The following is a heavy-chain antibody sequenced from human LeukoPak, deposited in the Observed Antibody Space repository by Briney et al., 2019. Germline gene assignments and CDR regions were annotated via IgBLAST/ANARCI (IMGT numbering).Heavy chain of an antibody. D-gene: IGHD2-15*01. J-gene: IGHJ3*02. CDR1: GFTFTAFY. CDR3: VTSTGYFTTWGAFDI. V-gene: IGHV1-2*02. CDR2: INLNNGVT. Sequence: ASVKVSCKTSGFTFTAFYLHWVRQAPGQGLEWMAWINLNNGVTNYEQKFRGRVTMTRDTSVSTAYMDLTSLTSDDTAVYYCVTSTGYFTTWGAFDIWGQGTLVTVSS.